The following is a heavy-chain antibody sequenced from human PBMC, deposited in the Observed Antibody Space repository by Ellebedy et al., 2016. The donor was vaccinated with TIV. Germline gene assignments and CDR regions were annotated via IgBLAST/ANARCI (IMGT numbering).Heavy chain of an antibody. Sequence: PGGSLRLSCQGSGYRFSGFWIGRVRQMPGKGLEWMGLIYGGDSVARYNPSFQGQVTMSADKSINTAYLEWSTLKASDSAIYYCARLSDSGSFYDWSDSWGQGTRVTVSS. CDR1: GYRFSGFW. J-gene: IGHJ5*01. D-gene: IGHD1-26*01. V-gene: IGHV5-51*01. CDR3: ARLSDSGSFYDWSDS. CDR2: IYGGDSVA.